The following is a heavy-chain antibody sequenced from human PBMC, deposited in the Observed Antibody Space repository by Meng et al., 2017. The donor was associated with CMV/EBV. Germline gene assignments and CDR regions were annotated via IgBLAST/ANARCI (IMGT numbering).Heavy chain of an antibody. V-gene: IGHV3-11*04. CDR1: GFTFSDYY. D-gene: IGHD1-7*01. Sequence: GGSLRLSCAASGFTFSDYYMSWIRQAPGKGLEWVSYISSSGSTVYYADSVKGRFTISRDNAKNSLYLQMNSPRAEDTAVYYCARMRITGTTSGYYYYYGMDVWGQGTTVTVSS. CDR2: ISSSGSTV. CDR3: ARMRITGTTSGYYYYYGMDV. J-gene: IGHJ6*02.